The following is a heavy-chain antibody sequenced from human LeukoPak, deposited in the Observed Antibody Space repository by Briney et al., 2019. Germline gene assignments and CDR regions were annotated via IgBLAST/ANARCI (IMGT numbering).Heavy chain of an antibody. V-gene: IGHV4-34*01. CDR1: GGSFSGYY. CDR2: INHSGST. CDR3: ARARADDYGDYLAYYFDY. J-gene: IGHJ4*02. Sequence: PSETLSLTCAVYGGSFSGYYWSWIRQPPGKGLEWIGEINHSGSTNYNPSLKSRVTISVDTSKNQSSLKLSSVTAADTAVYYCARARADDYGDYLAYYFDYWGQGTLVTVSS. D-gene: IGHD4-17*01.